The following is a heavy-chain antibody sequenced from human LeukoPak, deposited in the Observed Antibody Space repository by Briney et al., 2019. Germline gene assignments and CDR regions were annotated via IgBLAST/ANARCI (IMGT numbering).Heavy chain of an antibody. CDR2: IYYSGST. D-gene: IGHD2-2*01. CDR3: AGGGLVVVPAALDY. Sequence: SETLSLTCTVSGGSVSSGSYYWSWIRQHPGKGLEWIGYIYYSGSTNYNPSLKSRVTISVDTSKNQFSLKLSSVTAADTAVYYCAGGGLVVVPAALDYWGQGTLVTVSS. J-gene: IGHJ4*02. CDR1: GGSVSSGSYY. V-gene: IGHV4-61*01.